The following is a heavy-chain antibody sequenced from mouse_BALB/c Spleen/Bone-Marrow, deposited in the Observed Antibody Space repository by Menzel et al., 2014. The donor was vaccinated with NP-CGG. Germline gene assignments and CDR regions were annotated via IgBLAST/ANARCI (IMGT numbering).Heavy chain of an antibody. V-gene: IGHV1-7*01. CDR2: INPSTGYT. CDR3: ARRGASSGYGYYAMDY. J-gene: IGHJ4*01. D-gene: IGHD3-1*01. CDR1: GYTFTSYW. Sequence: VQLQESGAELAKPGASVKMSCKASGYTFTSYWMHWVKQRPGQGLEWIGYINPSTGYTEYNQKFKDKATLTADKSSSTAYMQLSSLTSEDSAAYYCARRGASSGYGYYAMDYWGQGTSVTVSS.